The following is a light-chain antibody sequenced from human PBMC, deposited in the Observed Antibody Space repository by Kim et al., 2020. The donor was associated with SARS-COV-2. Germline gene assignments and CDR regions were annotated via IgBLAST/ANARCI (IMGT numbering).Light chain of an antibody. J-gene: IGKJ4*01. Sequence: LSPGERATLSCRASQSVSSSLAWYQQRPGQAPRLLIYDASNRATGIPARFSGSGSGTDFTLTISSLESEDFAIYYCQQRSSWLLTFGGGTKVDIK. CDR2: DAS. CDR1: QSVSSS. CDR3: QQRSSWLLT. V-gene: IGKV3-11*01.